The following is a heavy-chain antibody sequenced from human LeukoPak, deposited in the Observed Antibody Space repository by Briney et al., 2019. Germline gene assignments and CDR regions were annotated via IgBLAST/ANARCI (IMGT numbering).Heavy chain of an antibody. J-gene: IGHJ4*02. CDR3: ARGLDIVVVPAAMALTSPFDY. CDR2: INHSGST. D-gene: IGHD2-2*01. Sequence: KPSETLSLTCAVYGGSFSGYYWSWTRQPPGKGLEWIGEINHSGSTNYNPSLKSRVTISVDPSKNQFSLKLSSVTAADTAVYYCARGLDIVVVPAAMALTSPFDYWGQGTLVTVSS. V-gene: IGHV4-34*01. CDR1: GGSFSGYY.